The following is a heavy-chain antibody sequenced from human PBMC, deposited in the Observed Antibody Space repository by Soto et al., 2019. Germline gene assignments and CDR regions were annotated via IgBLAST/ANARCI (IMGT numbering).Heavy chain of an antibody. CDR2: ISGRGDNT. CDR1: GFTFSSYA. D-gene: IGHD3-10*01. Sequence: EVQLLESGGGLVQPGGSLRLSCVTSGFTFSSYAMSWVRQAPGKGLEWVSGISGRGDNTYSADSVKGRFTISRDNSKNALYLQMDGLRAEDTAVYYCAKCGIWGVTWGHPNYWGQGTLVTVSS. CDR3: AKCGIWGVTWGHPNY. V-gene: IGHV3-23*01. J-gene: IGHJ4*02.